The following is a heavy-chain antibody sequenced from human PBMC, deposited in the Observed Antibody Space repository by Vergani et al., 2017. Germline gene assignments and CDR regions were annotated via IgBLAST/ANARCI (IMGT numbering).Heavy chain of an antibody. D-gene: IGHD3-22*01. J-gene: IGHJ3*02. CDR1: GGSISNSSYY. V-gene: IGHV4-39*07. Sequence: QLQLQESGPGLVKPSETLSLTCTVSGGSISNSSYYWGWIRQPPGKGLEWIGSIYYSGSTYYNPSLKSRVTISVDTSKNQFSLKLSSVTAADTAVYYCARVGYDSSGYYPPVGAFDIWGQGTMVTVSS. CDR2: IYYSGST. CDR3: ARVGYDSSGYYPPVGAFDI.